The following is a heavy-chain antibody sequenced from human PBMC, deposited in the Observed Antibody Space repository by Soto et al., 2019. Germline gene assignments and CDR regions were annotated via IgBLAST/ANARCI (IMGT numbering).Heavy chain of an antibody. J-gene: IGHJ4*02. Sequence: PPETLSLTCSVSVGSTSYKSYFWGWVRQSPGKGLEWIGSMYYSGSSYYNPSLKSRVAISVDTSRNQFSLKLRSVTAADTAVYFCARQRLLRLKPDFDIWGQGTLVTVSS. D-gene: IGHD2-21*02. V-gene: IGHV4-39*01. CDR1: VGSTSYKSYF. CDR3: ARQRLLRLKPDFDI. CDR2: MYYSGSS.